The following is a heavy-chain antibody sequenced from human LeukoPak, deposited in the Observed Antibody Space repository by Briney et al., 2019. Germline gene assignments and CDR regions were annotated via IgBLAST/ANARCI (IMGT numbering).Heavy chain of an antibody. V-gene: IGHV3-30-3*01. CDR3: ARDSGGWEPLGWFDY. CDR1: GFTFSSYA. CDR2: ISYDGSNK. J-gene: IGHJ4*02. D-gene: IGHD6-19*01. Sequence: GGSLRLSCAASGFTFSSYAMHWVRQAPSKGLEWVAVISYDGSNKYYADSVKGRFTISRDNSKNTLYLQMNSLRAEDTAVYYCARDSGGWEPLGWFDYWGQGTLVTVSS.